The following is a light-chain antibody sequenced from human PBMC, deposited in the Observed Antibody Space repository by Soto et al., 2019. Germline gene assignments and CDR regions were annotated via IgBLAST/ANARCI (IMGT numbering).Light chain of an antibody. V-gene: IGLV2-14*01. Sequence: QSALTQPASVSGSPGQSITISCTGTSSDVGGYDYVSWYQQHPGKAPKLMIYDVSNRPSGVSNRFSGSKSGNTASLTISGLQAEDEADYYCSSYTGSSTLHVLFGGGTKLTVL. CDR2: DVS. CDR1: SSDVGGYDY. J-gene: IGLJ2*01. CDR3: SSYTGSSTLHVL.